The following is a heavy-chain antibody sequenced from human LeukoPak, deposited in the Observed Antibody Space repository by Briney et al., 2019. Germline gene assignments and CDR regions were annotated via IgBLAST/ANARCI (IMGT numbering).Heavy chain of an antibody. D-gene: IGHD3-10*01. CDR1: GFTVSSNY. J-gene: IGHJ4*02. Sequence: GGSLRLSCAASGFTVSSNYMSWVRQAPGKGLEWVSVIYSGGSTYYADSVKGRFTISRDNSKNTLYLQMNSLRAEDTAVYYCARDRRYGYGLFDYWGQGTLVTVSS. V-gene: IGHV3-53*01. CDR3: ARDRRYGYGLFDY. CDR2: IYSGGST.